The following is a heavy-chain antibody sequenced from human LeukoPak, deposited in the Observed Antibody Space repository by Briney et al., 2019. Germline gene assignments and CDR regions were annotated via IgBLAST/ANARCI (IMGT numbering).Heavy chain of an antibody. CDR2: ISYDGSNK. CDR3: AEVNYYDSSGPPDY. Sequence: GGSLRLSCAASGFTFSSYGMHWVRQAPGKGLEWVAVISYDGSNKYYADSVKGRFTISRDNSKNTLYLQMNSLRAEDTAVYYCAEVNYYDSSGPPDYWGQGTLVTVSS. V-gene: IGHV3-30*03. J-gene: IGHJ4*02. D-gene: IGHD3-22*01. CDR1: GFTFSSYG.